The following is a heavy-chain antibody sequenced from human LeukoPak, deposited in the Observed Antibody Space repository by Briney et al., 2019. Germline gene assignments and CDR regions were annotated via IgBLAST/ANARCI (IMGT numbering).Heavy chain of an antibody. J-gene: IGHJ4*03. V-gene: IGHV4-31*03. Sequence: PSETLSLTCTVSGGSISSGGYYWSWIRQHPGKGLEWIGYIYYSGSTYYNPSLKSRVTISVDTSKNQFSLKLSSVTAADTAVYYCARLDSGELQFDYWGKGTAVTVSS. CDR1: GGSISSGGYY. CDR2: IYYSGST. D-gene: IGHD1-26*01. CDR3: ARLDSGELQFDY.